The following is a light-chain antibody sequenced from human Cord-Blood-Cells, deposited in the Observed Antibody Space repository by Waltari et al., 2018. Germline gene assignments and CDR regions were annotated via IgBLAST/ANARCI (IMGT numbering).Light chain of an antibody. Sequence: QSALTQPASVSGSPGQSLTISCTGTSSDVGSDNLVSWYQQHPGKAPKLMIYEGSKRPSGVSNRFFGSKSGNTASLTISGLQAEDEADYYCCSYAGSSTLVVFGGGTKLTVL. V-gene: IGLV2-23*01. CDR2: EGS. CDR1: SSDVGSDNL. CDR3: CSYAGSSTLVV. J-gene: IGLJ2*01.